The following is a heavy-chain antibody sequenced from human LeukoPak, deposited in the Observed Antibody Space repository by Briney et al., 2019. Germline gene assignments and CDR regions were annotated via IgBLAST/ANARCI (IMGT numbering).Heavy chain of an antibody. J-gene: IGHJ4*02. CDR3: ARSPGIPYYFPFDY. CDR1: GFTVSSNY. V-gene: IGHV3-66*02. Sequence: PGGSLRLSCAASGFTVSSNYMSWVRQAPGKGLEWVSVIYSGGSTYYADSVKGRFTISRDNSKNTLHLQMNSLRAEDTAVYYCARSPGIPYYFPFDYWGQGTLVTVSS. D-gene: IGHD3-10*01. CDR2: IYSGGST.